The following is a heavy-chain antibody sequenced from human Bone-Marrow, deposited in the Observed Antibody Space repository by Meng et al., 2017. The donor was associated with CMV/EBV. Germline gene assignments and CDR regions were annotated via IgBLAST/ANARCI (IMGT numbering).Heavy chain of an antibody. D-gene: IGHD3-3*01. Sequence: GGSLRLSCAASGFTFSSYWMHWVRQAPGKGLVWVSRINSDGSSTSYADSVKGRFTISRDNAKNTLYLQMNSLRAEDTAVYYCARGGLGIFGVVILPDYWGQGTRVTVSS. CDR1: GFTFSSYW. J-gene: IGHJ4*02. CDR3: ARGGLGIFGVVILPDY. V-gene: IGHV3-74*01. CDR2: INSDGSST.